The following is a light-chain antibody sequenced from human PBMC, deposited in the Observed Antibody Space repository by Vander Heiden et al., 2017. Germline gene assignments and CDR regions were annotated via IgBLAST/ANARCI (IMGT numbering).Light chain of an antibody. CDR3: WLAYPGNRTVV. CDR1: TGAVKSDYY. J-gene: IGLJ2*01. V-gene: IGLV7-46*01. Sequence: VVTHEPSLTVSPGGTVTLTCASSTGAVKSDYYADWVQQKAGQAPRNLIFDTSNKNSWTPARFSGALIGGKAATTMAGAQPDDEAEYYCWLAYPGNRTVVFGGGTKLTVL. CDR2: DTS.